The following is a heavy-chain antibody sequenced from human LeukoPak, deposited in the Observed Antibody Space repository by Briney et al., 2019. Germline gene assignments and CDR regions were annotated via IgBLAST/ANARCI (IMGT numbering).Heavy chain of an antibody. Sequence: PSETLSLTCAVYGGSFSGYYWSWIRQPPGKGLEWIGEINHSGSTNYNPSLKSGVTISVDTSKNQFSLKLSSVTAADTAVYYCARGPLIDYWGQGTLVTVSS. CDR3: ARGPLIDY. V-gene: IGHV4-34*01. CDR1: GGSFSGYY. J-gene: IGHJ4*02. CDR2: INHSGST.